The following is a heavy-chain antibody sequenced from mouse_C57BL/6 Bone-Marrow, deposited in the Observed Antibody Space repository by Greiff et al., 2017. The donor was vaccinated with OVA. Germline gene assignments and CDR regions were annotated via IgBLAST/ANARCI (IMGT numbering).Heavy chain of an antibody. CDR2: INPNNGGT. Sequence: LVEPGASVKIPCKASGYTFTDYNMDWVKQSHGKSLEWIGDINPNNGGTIYNQKFKGKATLTVDKSSSTAYMELRSLTSEDTAVYYCARLDYYGSSSWFAYWGQGTLVTVSA. CDR3: ARLDYYGSSSWFAY. J-gene: IGHJ3*01. CDR1: GYTFTDYN. D-gene: IGHD1-1*01. V-gene: IGHV1-18*01.